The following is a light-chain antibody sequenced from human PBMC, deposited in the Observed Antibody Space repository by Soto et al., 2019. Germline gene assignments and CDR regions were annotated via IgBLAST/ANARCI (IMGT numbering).Light chain of an antibody. V-gene: IGKV3D-20*02. CDR1: RSIRSNY. CDR2: GAS. J-gene: IGKJ5*01. Sequence: DIVLTQSPGTLSLPLGERGTLSCRASRSIRSNYLAWYQQKPGQAPRLLIYGASSRATGIPDRFSGSGSGTDFTLTISRLEPEDFAVYYCQQRDKWPITFGQGTRLEI. CDR3: QQRDKWPIT.